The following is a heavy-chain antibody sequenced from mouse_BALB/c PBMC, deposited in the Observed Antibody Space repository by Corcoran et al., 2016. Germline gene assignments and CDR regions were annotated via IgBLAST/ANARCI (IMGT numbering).Heavy chain of an antibody. D-gene: IGHD1-1*01. Sequence: QIQLVQSGPELKKPGETVKISCKASGYTFTNYGMNWVKQAPGKGLKWMGWINTYTGEPTYADDFKGRFAFSLETSASTAYLQINNLKNEDMATYFCASSTVVAPYFDVWGAGTTVTVSS. CDR3: ASSTVVAPYFDV. CDR1: GYTFTNYG. J-gene: IGHJ1*01. CDR2: INTYTGEP. V-gene: IGHV9-1*02.